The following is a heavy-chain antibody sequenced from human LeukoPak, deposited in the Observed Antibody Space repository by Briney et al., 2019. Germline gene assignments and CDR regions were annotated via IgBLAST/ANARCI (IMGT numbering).Heavy chain of an antibody. J-gene: IGHJ4*02. Sequence: PSETLSLTCTVSGGSISSYYWSWIRQPPGKGLEWIGYIYYSGSTNYNPSLKSRVTISVDTSKNQFSLKLSSVTAADTAVYYCASSGWSGSFPYYLDYWGQGTLVTVSS. CDR1: GGSISSYY. D-gene: IGHD6-19*01. V-gene: IGHV4-59*01. CDR2: IYYSGST. CDR3: ASSGWSGSFPYYLDY.